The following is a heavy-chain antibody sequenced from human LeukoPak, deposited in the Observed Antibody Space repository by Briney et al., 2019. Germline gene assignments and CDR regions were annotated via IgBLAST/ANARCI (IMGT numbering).Heavy chain of an antibody. CDR1: GFPFSGYN. J-gene: IGHJ4*02. CDR2: ISSSGSTI. D-gene: IGHD6-19*01. Sequence: GGSLRLSCEASGFPFSGYNLHWVRQDPGKGLERVSYISSSGSTIYYADSVKGRFTFSRDNAKNSLYLQMNSLRAEDTAVYYCARGQWLVRGVYFDYWGQGTLVTVSS. CDR3: ARGQWLVRGVYFDY. V-gene: IGHV3-48*03.